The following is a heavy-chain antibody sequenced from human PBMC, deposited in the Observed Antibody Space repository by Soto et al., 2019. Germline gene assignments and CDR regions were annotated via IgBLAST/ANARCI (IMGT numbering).Heavy chain of an antibody. CDR2: VYYSGTT. D-gene: IGHD4-17*01. CDR1: GGSVSDKTYY. CDR3: ARTTAVPNTLRSRYFFDY. J-gene: IGHJ4*02. V-gene: IGHV4-61*01. Sequence: SETLSLTCSVSGGSVSDKTYYWSWIRQPPRKRLEWIGYVYYSGTTNYNPSLKSRVTISVDLSKNRFSLRLSSVTTADTALYYCARTTAVPNTLRSRYFFDYWGQGTLVTVSS.